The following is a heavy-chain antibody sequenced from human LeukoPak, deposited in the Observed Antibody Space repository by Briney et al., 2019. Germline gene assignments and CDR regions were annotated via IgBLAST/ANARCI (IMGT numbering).Heavy chain of an antibody. D-gene: IGHD2-15*01. Sequence: GGSLRLSCAASGFTFSSYAMRWVRQAPGKGLEWVAVISYDGSNKYYADSVKGRFTISRDNSKNTPYLQMNSLRAEDTAVYYCARSVVVVAASVDYWGQGTLVTVSS. CDR3: ARSVVVVAASVDY. V-gene: IGHV3-30*04. CDR1: GFTFSSYA. J-gene: IGHJ4*02. CDR2: ISYDGSNK.